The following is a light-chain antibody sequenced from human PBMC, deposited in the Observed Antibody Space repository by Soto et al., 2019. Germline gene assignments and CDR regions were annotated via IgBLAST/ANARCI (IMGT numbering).Light chain of an antibody. V-gene: IGLV2-14*01. CDR1: SSDVGGYNY. CDR2: DVS. J-gene: IGLJ2*01. CDR3: SSYTSSSPYVV. Sequence: QSALTQPASVSGSPGQSITISCTGTSSDVGGYNYVSWYQQHPGKAPKLMIYDVSNRPSGVSNRFYGSKSGNTASLTISGLQVEDEADYYCSSYTSSSPYVVFGGGTKLTVL.